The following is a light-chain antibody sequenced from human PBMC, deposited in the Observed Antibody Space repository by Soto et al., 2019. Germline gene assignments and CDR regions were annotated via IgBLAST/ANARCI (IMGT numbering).Light chain of an antibody. CDR3: QQYGRTSWT. V-gene: IGKV3-20*01. CDR2: GAS. Sequence: EIVLTQSPGTLSLSPGEGATLSCGASQSVSTNFFAWYQQKPGQAPRLLIYGASTRATGIPDRFSGSGSGTDFTLTISRLEPEDFAVYYCQQYGRTSWTFGQGTKVEIK. CDR1: QSVSTNF. J-gene: IGKJ1*01.